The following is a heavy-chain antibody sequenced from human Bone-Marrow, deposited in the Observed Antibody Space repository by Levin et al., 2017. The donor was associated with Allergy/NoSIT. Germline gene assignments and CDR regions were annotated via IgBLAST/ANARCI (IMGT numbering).Heavy chain of an antibody. CDR1: GGTFSSYI. Sequence: SVKVSCKASGGTFSSYIISWVRQAPGQGLEWMGGIIPIFGTTNYAQKFQGRVTITADESTNTAYAELSSLRSEDTAVYYCARGISMFGDYYYDSRRYSITNGMDVWGQGTTVTVSS. CDR2: IIPIFGTT. V-gene: IGHV1-69*13. D-gene: IGHD3-22*01. J-gene: IGHJ6*02. CDR3: ARGISMFGDYYYDSRRYSITNGMDV.